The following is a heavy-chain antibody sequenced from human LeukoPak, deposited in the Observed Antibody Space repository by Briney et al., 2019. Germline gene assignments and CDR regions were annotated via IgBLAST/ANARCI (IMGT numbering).Heavy chain of an antibody. CDR1: GGSISSGSYY. CDR3: ARHWTYYEYVWGSYRPYYFDY. Sequence: SQTLSLTCTVSGGSISSGSYYWSWIRQPAGKGLEWIGRIYTSGSINYNPSLGSRVTISIDTSKNQFSLKLSSVTAADTAVYYCARHWTYYEYVWGSYRPYYFDYWGQGTLVTVSS. J-gene: IGHJ4*02. V-gene: IGHV4-61*02. D-gene: IGHD3-16*02. CDR2: IYTSGSI.